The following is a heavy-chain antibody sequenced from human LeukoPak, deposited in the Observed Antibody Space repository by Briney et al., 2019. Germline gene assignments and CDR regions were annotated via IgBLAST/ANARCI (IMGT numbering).Heavy chain of an antibody. CDR2: VYSNGVT. CDR1: IGSIFGYS. D-gene: IGHD3-16*01. Sequence: SQTLSLTSTLSIGSIFGYSFNWIRHTPRKRLEWIGYVYSNGVTNYSPPLRSRDTLSIATSKNPFSLRMRSVCAAHTPPYFCARRAYYDTRGYSPASGYFDVWGRGNVVTV. J-gene: IGHJ2*01. V-gene: IGHV4-4*08. CDR3: ARRAYYDTRGYSPASGYFDV.